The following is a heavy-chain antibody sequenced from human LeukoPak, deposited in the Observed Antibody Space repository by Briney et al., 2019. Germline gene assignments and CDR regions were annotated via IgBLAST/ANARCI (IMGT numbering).Heavy chain of an antibody. V-gene: IGHV3-30*18. J-gene: IGHJ3*02. CDR1: GFTFSCCG. D-gene: IGHD6-19*01. Sequence: GGSLRLSCAASGFTFSCCGMHWVRQAPGKGLEWVAVISYDGSNKYYAVSVKGRFTISRDNSKNTLFLEMNSLRAEDTAVYYCAKALTSGWYLDAFNIWGQGTMVTVSS. CDR2: ISYDGSNK. CDR3: AKALTSGWYLDAFNI.